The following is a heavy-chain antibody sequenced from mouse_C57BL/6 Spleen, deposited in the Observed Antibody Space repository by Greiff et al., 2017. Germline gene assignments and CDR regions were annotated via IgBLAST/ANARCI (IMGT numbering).Heavy chain of an antibody. CDR2: IRNKANGYTT. V-gene: IGHV7-3*01. CDR3: ARSSIGLRSHFDD. D-gene: IGHD1-1*01. J-gene: IGHJ2*01. CDR1: GFTFTDYY. Sequence: EVKLVESGGGLVQPGGSLSLSCAASGFTFTDYYMSWVRQPPGKALEWLGFIRNKANGYTTEYSASVKGRFTISRDNSQSILYLQMNALRAEDSATYYCARSSIGLRSHFDDWGQGTTLTVSS.